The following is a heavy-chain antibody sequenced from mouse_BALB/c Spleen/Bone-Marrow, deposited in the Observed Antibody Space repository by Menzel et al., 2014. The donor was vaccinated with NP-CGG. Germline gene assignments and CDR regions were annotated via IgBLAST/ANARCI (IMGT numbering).Heavy chain of an antibody. J-gene: IGHJ3*01. D-gene: IGHD1-1*01. CDR1: GYTFTEST. V-gene: IGHV1-18*01. CDR3: ARRDYGPAWFTY. Sequence: EVQLQQSGPELVKPGASVKISCKTSGYTFTESTINWVKQNHGKSLEWIGGINPNNGATGYNQKFKGKATLTVDKSSSTAYLELRSLTSDDSAVYYCARRDYGPAWFTYWGQGTLVTVSA. CDR2: INPNNGAT.